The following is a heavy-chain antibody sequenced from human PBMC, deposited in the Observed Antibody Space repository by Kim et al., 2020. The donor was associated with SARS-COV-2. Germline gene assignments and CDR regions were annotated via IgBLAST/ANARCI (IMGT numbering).Heavy chain of an antibody. D-gene: IGHD1-20*01. CDR1: EFSFSNKT. Sequence: GGSLRLSCAASEFSFSNKTMTWVRQAPGKGLEWVSIIYRNGTTYYADSVKGRFTTSRDTSKNTLYLQMDDLRADDTAVYYCAGDNYNNYWYKYWGQGTLVTVSA. V-gene: IGHV3-53*01. J-gene: IGHJ4*02. CDR3: AGDNYNNYWYKY. CDR2: IYRNGTT.